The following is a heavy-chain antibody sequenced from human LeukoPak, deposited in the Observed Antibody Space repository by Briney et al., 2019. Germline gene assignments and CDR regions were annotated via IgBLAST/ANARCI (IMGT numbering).Heavy chain of an antibody. CDR1: GFTFSSYG. V-gene: IGHV3-30*18. J-gene: IGHJ6*02. CDR3: AKDQVTEDYYYGMDV. Sequence: GGSLRLSCAAPGFTFSSYGMHWVRQAPGKGLEWVAVISYDGSNKYYADSVKGRFTISRDNSKNTLYLQMNSLRAGDTAVYYCAKDQVTEDYYYGMDVWGQGTTVTVSS. CDR2: ISYDGSNK.